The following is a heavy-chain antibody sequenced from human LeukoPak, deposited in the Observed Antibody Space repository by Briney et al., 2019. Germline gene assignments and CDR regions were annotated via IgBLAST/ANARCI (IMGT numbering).Heavy chain of an antibody. CDR1: GYTFTSYD. CDR2: MNPNSGNT. CDR3: ARAIHLRYEGRD. J-gene: IGHJ4*02. V-gene: IGHV1-8*03. D-gene: IGHD5-18*01. Sequence: ASVKVSCKASGYTFTSYDINWVRQATGQGPEWMGWMNPNSGNTGYAQKFQGRVTITRNTSISTAYMELSSLRSEDTAVYYCARAIHLRYEGRDWGRGTLVTVSS.